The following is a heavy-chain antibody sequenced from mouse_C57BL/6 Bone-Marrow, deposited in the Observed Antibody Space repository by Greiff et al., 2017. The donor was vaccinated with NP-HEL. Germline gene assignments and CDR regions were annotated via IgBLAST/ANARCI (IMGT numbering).Heavy chain of an antibody. CDR3: ASHYGSSYRWYFDV. CDR2: INPNNGGT. V-gene: IGHV1-22*01. J-gene: IGHJ1*03. CDR1: GYTFTDYN. Sequence: VQLQQSGPELVKPGASVKMSCKASGYTFTDYNMHWVKQSHGKSLEWIGYINPNNGGTSYNQKFKGKATLTVNKSSSTAYMELRSLTSEDSAVYYCASHYGSSYRWYFDVWGTGTTVTVSS. D-gene: IGHD1-1*01.